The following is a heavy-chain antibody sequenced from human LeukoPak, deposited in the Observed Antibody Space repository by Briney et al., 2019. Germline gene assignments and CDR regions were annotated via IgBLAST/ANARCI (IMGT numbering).Heavy chain of an antibody. CDR2: INHSGST. CDR1: GGSFSGYY. Sequence: PSETLSLTCAVYGGSFSGYYWSWIRQPPGKGLEWIGEINHSGSTNYNPSLKSRVTISVDTSKNQFSLKLSSVTAADTAVYYCARGKYSSGWYNVDAFDIWGQGTMVTVSS. J-gene: IGHJ3*02. D-gene: IGHD6-19*01. V-gene: IGHV4-34*01. CDR3: ARGKYSSGWYNVDAFDI.